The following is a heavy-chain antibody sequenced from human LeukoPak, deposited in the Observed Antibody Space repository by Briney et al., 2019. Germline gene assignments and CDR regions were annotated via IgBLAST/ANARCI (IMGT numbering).Heavy chain of an antibody. CDR3: ARGEYYYGSGSYLSFDY. CDR1: GYTFTSYG. V-gene: IGHV1-18*01. Sequence: ASVKVSCKASGYTFTSYGISWVRQAPGQGLEWMGWISAYNGNTNYAQKLQGRVTMTTDTSTSTAYMELRSLRSDDTAVYYCARGEYYYGSGSYLSFDYWGQGTLVTVSS. J-gene: IGHJ4*02. CDR2: ISAYNGNT. D-gene: IGHD3-10*01.